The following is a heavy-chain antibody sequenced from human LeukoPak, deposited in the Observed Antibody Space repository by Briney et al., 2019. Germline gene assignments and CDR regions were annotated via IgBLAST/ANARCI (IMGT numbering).Heavy chain of an antibody. CDR1: GGSISSYY. CDR3: ARQPRFYDSSAYYYYYFDY. V-gene: IGHV4-59*08. Sequence: PSETLSLTCTVSGGSISSYYWSWIRQPPGKGLEWIGYIYYSGSTNYNPSLKSRVTISVDTSKNQFSLKLSSVTAADTAVYYCARQPRFYDSSAYYYYYFDYWGQGTLVTVSS. CDR2: IYYSGST. J-gene: IGHJ4*02. D-gene: IGHD3-22*01.